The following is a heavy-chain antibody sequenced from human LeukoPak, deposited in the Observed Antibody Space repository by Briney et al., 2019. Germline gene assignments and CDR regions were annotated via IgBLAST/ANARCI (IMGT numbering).Heavy chain of an antibody. CDR3: ATPGLARAY. CDR1: GGSISSYY. J-gene: IGHJ4*02. V-gene: IGHV4-59*08. CDR2: IYYSGST. Sequence: SETLSLTCTVSGGSISSYYWSWIRQPPGKGLEWIGYIYYSGSTNYNPSLKSRVTISGDTSKNQLSLKLISVTAADTAVYYCATPGLARAYWGQGTLVTVSS.